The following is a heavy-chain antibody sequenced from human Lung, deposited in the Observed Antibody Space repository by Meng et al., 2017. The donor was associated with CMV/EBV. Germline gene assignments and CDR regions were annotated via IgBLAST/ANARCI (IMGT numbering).Heavy chain of an antibody. D-gene: IGHD3-3*01. V-gene: IGHV3-48*04. CDR3: ARDKAYDFWSGHYYYGMDV. J-gene: IGHJ6*02. CDR1: GFTFSGYS. Sequence: GESLKISCVASGFTFSGYSMNWVRQAPGKGLEWVSYISSSGSTIYYADSVKGRFTISRDNAKNSLYLQMNSLRAEDTAVYYCARDKAYDFWSGHYYYGMDVWGQGTTVTVSS. CDR2: ISSSGSTI.